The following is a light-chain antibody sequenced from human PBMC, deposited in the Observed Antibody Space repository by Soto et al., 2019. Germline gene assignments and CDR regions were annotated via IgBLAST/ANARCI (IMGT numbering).Light chain of an antibody. CDR3: QQYNNWPPT. J-gene: IGKJ1*01. CDR1: QSVTSN. V-gene: IGKV3-15*01. CDR2: GVS. Sequence: EIVLTQSPATLSVSPGERATLSCRASQSVTSNLAWYQQKPGQAPRLLMYGVSTRATGIPARFSGSGSGTEFTLTISSLQSEDFAVYYCQQYNNWPPTFGQGTKVDIK.